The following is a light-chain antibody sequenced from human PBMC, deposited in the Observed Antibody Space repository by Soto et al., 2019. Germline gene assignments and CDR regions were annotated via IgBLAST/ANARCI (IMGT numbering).Light chain of an antibody. CDR2: EVC. Sequence: DIVMTQIPLSLSVTPGQPASISCKSSQSLLHSDGKTYLYWYLQKPGQPPPVLIDEVCNRYGGVPDRLRGRGSGTEFTVKISRVEAEDVGIYYCVQSIELPLTFGGGTKVEIK. J-gene: IGKJ4*01. CDR3: VQSIELPLT. CDR1: QSLLHSDGKTY. V-gene: IGKV2D-29*01.